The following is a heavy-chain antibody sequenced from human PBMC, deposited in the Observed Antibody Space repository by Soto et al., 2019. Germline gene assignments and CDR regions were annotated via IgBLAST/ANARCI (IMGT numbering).Heavy chain of an antibody. CDR1: GDSISSSFS. V-gene: IGHV4-30-2*01. J-gene: IGHJ4*02. CDR2: IYHSGNT. CDR3: ARGDIIRGAALDS. Sequence: QVQLQESASGLVKPLETLSLTCIVSGDSISSSFSWHWVRRPPGEGLEWLGYIYHSGNTLYNQSLGGRITMSVDSSKNMFSLKLSDVTAAVTAVYYCARGDIIRGAALDSWGQGTLVSLSS. D-gene: IGHD3-10*01.